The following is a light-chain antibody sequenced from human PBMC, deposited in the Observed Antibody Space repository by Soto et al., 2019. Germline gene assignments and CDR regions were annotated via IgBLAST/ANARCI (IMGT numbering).Light chain of an antibody. J-gene: IGLJ3*02. Sequence: QPVLTQPRSVSGSPGQSVTISCTGTSRDVGGYDFVSWYQKHPGKAPKLMIYDVTKRPSGVPDRFSGSKSGSSASLTISGLQAEDEADYYCCSYAGSYNLEVFGGGTKLTVL. CDR2: DVT. CDR1: SRDVGGYDF. CDR3: CSYAGSYNLEV. V-gene: IGLV2-11*01.